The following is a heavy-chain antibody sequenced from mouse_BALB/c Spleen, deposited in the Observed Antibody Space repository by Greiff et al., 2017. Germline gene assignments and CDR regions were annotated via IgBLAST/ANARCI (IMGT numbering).Heavy chain of an antibody. J-gene: IGHJ3*01. Sequence: VMLVESGPGLVAPSQSLSITCTVSGFSLTSYGVHWVRQPPGKGLEWLGVIWAGGSTNYNSALMSRLSISKDNSKSQVFLKMNSLQTDDTAMYYCARESYGNYGAWFAYWGQGTLVTVSA. CDR2: IWAGGST. CDR3: ARESYGNYGAWFAY. D-gene: IGHD2-1*01. CDR1: GFSLTSYG. V-gene: IGHV2-9*02.